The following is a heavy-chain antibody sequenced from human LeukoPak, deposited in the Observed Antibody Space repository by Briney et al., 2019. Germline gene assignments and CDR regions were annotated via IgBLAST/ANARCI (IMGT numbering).Heavy chain of an antibody. V-gene: IGHV1-24*01. J-gene: IGHJ4*02. CDR3: RVVVVAATQKDIDY. CDR2: FDPEDGET. CDR1: GYTLTELS. D-gene: IGHD2-15*01. Sequence: ASVKVSCKVSGYTLTELSMHWVRQAPGKGLEWMGGFDPEDGETIYAQKFQGRVTMTEDTSTDTAYMELSSLRSEDTAVYYCRVVVVAATQKDIDYWGQGTLVTVSS.